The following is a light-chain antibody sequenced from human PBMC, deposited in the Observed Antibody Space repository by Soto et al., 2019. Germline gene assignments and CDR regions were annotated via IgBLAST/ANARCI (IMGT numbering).Light chain of an antibody. V-gene: IGLV2-14*03. Sequence: QSVLTQPASVSGSPGQSITISCTGTSSDIGGYKYVSWYQQHPGKAPRLMIYDVSNRPSGVSNRFSGSKSGSTASLTISGLQADDEADYYCSSFTNSNTRVFGAGTKLTVL. CDR1: SSDIGGYKY. CDR2: DVS. J-gene: IGLJ1*01. CDR3: SSFTNSNTRV.